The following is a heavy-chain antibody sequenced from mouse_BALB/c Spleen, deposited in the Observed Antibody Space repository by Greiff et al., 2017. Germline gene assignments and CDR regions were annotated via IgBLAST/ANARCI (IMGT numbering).Heavy chain of an antibody. CDR1: GYTFTSYV. CDR3: AREGVEAGYENFDY. CDR2: INPYNDGT. J-gene: IGHJ2*01. V-gene: IGHV1-14*01. D-gene: IGHD1-2*01. Sequence: VQLQQSGPELVKPGASVKMSCKASGYTFTSYVMHWVKQKPGQGLEWIGYINPYNDGTKYNEKFKGKATLTSDKSSSTAYMELSSLTSEDSAVYYCAREGVEAGYENFDYWGQGTTLTVSS.